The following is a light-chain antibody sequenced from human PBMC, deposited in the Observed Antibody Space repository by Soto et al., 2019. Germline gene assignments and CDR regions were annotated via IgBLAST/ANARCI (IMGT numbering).Light chain of an antibody. V-gene: IGKV1-39*01. CDR1: QTISNY. J-gene: IGKJ5*01. CDR2: LAS. Sequence: DIQMTQSPSSLSAFVGDRVTITCRASQTISNYLNWYQQRPGKAPKLLIYLASGLQSGVPSRFGGSGSGTDFTLTISSLQPEDSATYYCQQSYGPPITFGQGTRLEIK. CDR3: QQSYGPPIT.